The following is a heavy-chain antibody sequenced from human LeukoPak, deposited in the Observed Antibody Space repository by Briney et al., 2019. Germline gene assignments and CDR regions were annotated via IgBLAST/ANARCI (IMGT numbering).Heavy chain of an antibody. CDR2: ISNSDDST. V-gene: IGHV3-23*01. CDR1: GFPFSSYA. J-gene: IGHJ4*02. Sequence: WGSLRLSCAASGFPFSSYAMSWVRQVPGKGLEWVSTISNSDDSTYYADSVKGRFTISRDNSENTLFLRMNSLRAEDTAVYYCAKATGYLLWGQGTLVIVSS. D-gene: IGHD1-14*01. CDR3: AKATGYLL.